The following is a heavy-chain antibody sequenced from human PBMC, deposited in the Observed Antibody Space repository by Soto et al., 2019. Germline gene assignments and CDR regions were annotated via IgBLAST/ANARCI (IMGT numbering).Heavy chain of an antibody. CDR3: AYQLWAFDI. J-gene: IGHJ3*02. D-gene: IGHD1-1*01. V-gene: IGHV3-11*01. CDR2: ISDSGDTI. CDR1: GFTFSGLY. Sequence: GGCLSLACAASGFTFSGLYMSWIRQARGTGLEWVSYISDSGDTIYYADSVKGRFTISRDNAKNSVYLQMNSVTAPDPAAYYCAYQLWAFDICRQGTMVTVSS.